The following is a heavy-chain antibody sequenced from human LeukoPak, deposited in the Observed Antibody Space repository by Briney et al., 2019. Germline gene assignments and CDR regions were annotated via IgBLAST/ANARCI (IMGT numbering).Heavy chain of an antibody. V-gene: IGHV4-59*01. CDR1: GGSFSGYY. D-gene: IGHD2-2*01. Sequence: QASETLSLTCAVYGGSFSGYYWSWIRQPPGKGLEWIGYIYYSGSTNYNPSLKSRVTISVDTSKNQSSLKLSSVTAADTAVYYCARSGYCSSTSCRRYFDLWGRGTPVTVSS. CDR2: IYYSGST. CDR3: ARSGYCSSTSCRRYFDL. J-gene: IGHJ2*01.